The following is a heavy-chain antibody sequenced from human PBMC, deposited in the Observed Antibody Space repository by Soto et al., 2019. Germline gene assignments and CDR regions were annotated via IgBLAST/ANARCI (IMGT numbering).Heavy chain of an antibody. Sequence: QVQLVQSGAEVKKPGSSVKVSCKASGGTFSSYTISWVRQAPGQGLEWMGRIIPILGIANYAQKFQGRVTITADKSTSTAYMELSSLRSEDTAVYYCARAYYYCSGSTPPVDYWGQGTLVTVSS. CDR1: GGTFSSYT. V-gene: IGHV1-69*02. D-gene: IGHD3-10*01. CDR2: IIPILGIA. CDR3: ARAYYYCSGSTPPVDY. J-gene: IGHJ4*02.